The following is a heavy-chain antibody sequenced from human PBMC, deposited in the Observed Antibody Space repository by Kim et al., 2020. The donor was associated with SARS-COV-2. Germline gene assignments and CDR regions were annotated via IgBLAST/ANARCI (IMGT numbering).Heavy chain of an antibody. CDR1: GDSLSSDY. CDR2: IYTSGRT. CDR3: GSALGH. J-gene: IGHJ1*01. Sequence: SETLSLTCTVSGDSLSSDYWSWNRQPAGKGLEWIWRIYTSGRTNYNPSLQIRGTMPVDMSKNKFSLKLSSVTAADTAAAYCGSALGHWVQ. V-gene: IGHV4-4*07. D-gene: IGHD3-16*02.